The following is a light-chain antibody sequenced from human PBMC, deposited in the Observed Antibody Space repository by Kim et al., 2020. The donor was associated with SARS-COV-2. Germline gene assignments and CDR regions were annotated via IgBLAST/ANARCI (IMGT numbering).Light chain of an antibody. J-gene: IGKJ4*01. CDR3: QQRESWPLT. CDR2: DAS. V-gene: IGKV3-11*01. Sequence: VSPGERATLSCRASRSVTTNLAWYHQKPGQPPRLLTYDASNRATGIPARFSGSGSGTEFTLTISSLEPEDFAVYYCQQRESWPLTFGGGTKVEI. CDR1: RSVTTN.